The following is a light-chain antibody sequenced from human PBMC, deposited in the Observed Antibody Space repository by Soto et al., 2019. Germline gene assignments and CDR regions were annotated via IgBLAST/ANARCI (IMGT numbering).Light chain of an antibody. CDR2: GAS. Sequence: EIVLTQSPRTLSLSPGGRAALXWGASKSVSSSFLARYQQKPGQAPMLLNYGASSRATGIPDRFSGSGSGTDFTLTISRLEPEDFAVYYCQQYGSSAQTFGQGTKVDIK. V-gene: IGKV3-20*01. CDR1: KSVSSSF. J-gene: IGKJ1*01. CDR3: QQYGSSAQT.